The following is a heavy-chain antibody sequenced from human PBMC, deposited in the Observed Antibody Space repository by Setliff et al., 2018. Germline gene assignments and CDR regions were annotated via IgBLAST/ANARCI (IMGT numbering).Heavy chain of an antibody. Sequence: PSVKVSCKASGYTFTAYYMHWVRQAPGQGLEWMGWINSNSGSTTYAQKFQGRVTMTRDTSINTVYMELKSLTSDDSAVYYCAREVPGYSGALDFWGRGTLVTVSS. CDR1: GYTFTAYY. CDR2: INSNSGST. D-gene: IGHD5-12*01. J-gene: IGHJ5*01. CDR3: AREVPGYSGALDF. V-gene: IGHV1-2*02.